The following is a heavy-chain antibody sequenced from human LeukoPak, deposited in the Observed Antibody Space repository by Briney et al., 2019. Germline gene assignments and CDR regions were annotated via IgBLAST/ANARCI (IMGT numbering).Heavy chain of an antibody. CDR3: AREFPRSSGWYPALLAWFDP. Sequence: GASVKVSCKASGGTFSSYAISWVRQAPGQGLEWMGGIIPIFGTANYAQKFQGRVTITADESTSTAYMELSSLRSEDTAVYYCAREFPRSSGWYPALLAWFDPWGQGTLVTVSS. CDR2: IIPIFGTA. CDR1: GGTFSSYA. V-gene: IGHV1-69*01. D-gene: IGHD6-19*01. J-gene: IGHJ5*02.